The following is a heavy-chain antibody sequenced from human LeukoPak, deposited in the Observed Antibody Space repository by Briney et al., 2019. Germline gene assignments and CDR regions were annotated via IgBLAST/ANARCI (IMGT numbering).Heavy chain of an antibody. J-gene: IGHJ4*02. CDR1: GFTFSNFW. D-gene: IGHD3-9*01. V-gene: IGHV3-74*01. CDR3: AKGAGNFDWSYHDY. Sequence: GGSLRLSCAASGFTFSNFWMHWVRQAPGKGLVWVSRISGDGSSTNYADSVKGRFTISRDNAKNTLYLQLNSLRAEDTAVYYCAKGAGNFDWSYHDYWGRGTPVTVSS. CDR2: ISGDGSST.